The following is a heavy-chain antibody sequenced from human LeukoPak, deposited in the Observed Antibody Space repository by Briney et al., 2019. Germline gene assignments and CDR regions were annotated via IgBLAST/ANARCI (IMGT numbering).Heavy chain of an antibody. V-gene: IGHV4-4*07. J-gene: IGHJ5*02. CDR3: ARDLGGDIVVVPSATPWFDP. D-gene: IGHD2-15*01. CDR1: GASISTYY. CDR2: MYSSGSS. Sequence: SSETLSLTCTVSGASISTYYWSWIRQPAGKGLEWIGRMYSSGSSNYNPSLKSRVTMSLDTSKNQFSLKLNSVTAADTAVYFCARDLGGDIVVVPSATPWFDPWGQGTLVTVSS.